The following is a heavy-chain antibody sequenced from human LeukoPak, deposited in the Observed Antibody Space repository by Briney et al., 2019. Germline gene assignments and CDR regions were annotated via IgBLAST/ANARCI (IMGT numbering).Heavy chain of an antibody. CDR2: ISGSGGST. Sequence: GGSLRLSCAASGFTFSSYAMSWVRQAPGKGLEWVSSISGSGGSTYYADSVKGRFTISRDNSKNTLYLQMNSLRAEDTAVYYCAKDWYGDYVSHFDYWGQGTLVTVSS. CDR1: GFTFSSYA. J-gene: IGHJ4*02. CDR3: AKDWYGDYVSHFDY. D-gene: IGHD4-17*01. V-gene: IGHV3-23*01.